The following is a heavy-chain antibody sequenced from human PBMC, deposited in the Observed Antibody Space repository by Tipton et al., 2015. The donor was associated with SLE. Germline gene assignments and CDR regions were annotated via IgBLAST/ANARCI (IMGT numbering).Heavy chain of an antibody. J-gene: IGHJ1*01. CDR1: GFTFSSYA. CDR3: AKDGAGTYFLH. D-gene: IGHD6-13*01. Sequence: SLRLSCAASGFTFSSYAMSWVRQAPGKGLEWVSVIYSGGSTYYADSVKGRFTFSRDDSKNTLYLQMNSLRAEDTAVYYCAKDGAGTYFLHWGQGTLVTVSS. V-gene: IGHV3-23*03. CDR2: IYSGGST.